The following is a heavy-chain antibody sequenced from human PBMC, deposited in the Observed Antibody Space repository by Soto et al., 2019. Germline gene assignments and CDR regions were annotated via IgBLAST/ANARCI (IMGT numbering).Heavy chain of an antibody. CDR1: CYTFTNYG. V-gene: IGHV1-18*01. Sequence: QVQLVQSGGEVKRPGASVKVSCKASCYTFTNYGITWVRQATGQGLEWMVWISGYNGNTNYAQKLQGRVTMTTDTSTSTAYMELRSLRSDDTAVYYCARDSGFDPWGQGTLVTVSS. D-gene: IGHD3-10*01. J-gene: IGHJ5*02. CDR2: ISGYNGNT. CDR3: ARDSGFDP.